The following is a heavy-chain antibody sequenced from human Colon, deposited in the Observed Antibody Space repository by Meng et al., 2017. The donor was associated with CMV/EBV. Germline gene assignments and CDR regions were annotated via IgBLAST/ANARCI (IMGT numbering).Heavy chain of an antibody. CDR3: AKDGFGLGYVDS. CDR1: GFPFNEFG. V-gene: IGHV3-30*02. J-gene: IGHJ4*02. CDR2: VRYDGSDK. D-gene: IGHD3/OR15-3a*01. Sequence: GGSLRLSGAASGFPFNEFGMHWVRQAPGKGLEWVAFVRYDGSDKYYVDSVKGRFTISRDNSMNTLYLQMNSLRAADTAVYYCAKDGFGLGYVDSWGQGTAVTVSS.